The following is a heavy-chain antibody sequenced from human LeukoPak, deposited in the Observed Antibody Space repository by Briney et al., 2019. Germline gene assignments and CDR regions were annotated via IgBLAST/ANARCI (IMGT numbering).Heavy chain of an antibody. Sequence: GGSLRLSCAASGFTFSSYGMHWVRQAPGKGLEWVAVIWYDGSNKYYADSVKGRFTISRDNSRNTLYLQMNSLRAEDTAVYYCARDLPTSVWDSSGYHPPDYWGQGTLVTVSS. J-gene: IGHJ4*02. V-gene: IGHV3-33*01. CDR1: GFTFSSYG. CDR3: ARDLPTSVWDSSGYHPPDY. CDR2: IWYDGSNK. D-gene: IGHD3-22*01.